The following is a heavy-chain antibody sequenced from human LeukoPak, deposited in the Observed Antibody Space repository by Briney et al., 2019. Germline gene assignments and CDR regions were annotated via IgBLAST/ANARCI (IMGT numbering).Heavy chain of an antibody. CDR2: IYYSGST. J-gene: IGHJ3*02. Sequence: SETLSLTCTVSGGAISSYYWSWIRQPPGKGLEWSGYIYYSGSTTYNPSLKSQVTISVDTSKNQFSLKLSSVTAADTAVYYCARPLYSSGWYGAFDIWGQGTMVTVSS. CDR1: GGAISSYY. V-gene: IGHV4-59*08. D-gene: IGHD6-19*01. CDR3: ARPLYSSGWYGAFDI.